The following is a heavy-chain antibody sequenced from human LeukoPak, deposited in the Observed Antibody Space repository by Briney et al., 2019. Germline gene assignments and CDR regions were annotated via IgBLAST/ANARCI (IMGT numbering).Heavy chain of an antibody. Sequence: PSETLSLTCTVSAASIRSYFWSWIRQPPGKGLEWIGNIYSGGNTNYNPSLKSRLTISVDTSRNQFSLRLSSVTAADTAVYYCARDQDINYGLDVWGQGTTVTVSS. CDR2: IYSGGNT. CDR3: ARDQDINYGLDV. J-gene: IGHJ6*02. V-gene: IGHV4-59*01. D-gene: IGHD2-15*01. CDR1: AASIRSYF.